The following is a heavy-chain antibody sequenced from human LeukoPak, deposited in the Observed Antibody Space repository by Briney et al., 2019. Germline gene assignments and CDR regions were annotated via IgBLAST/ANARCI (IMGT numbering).Heavy chain of an antibody. CDR2: MNPGSGNT. CDR1: GYTFTSYD. V-gene: IGHV1-8*01. J-gene: IGHJ4*02. Sequence: GASVKVSCKASGYTFTSYDINWVRQATGQGPEWMGWMNPGSGNTGYAQRFQGRVTMTRDTSINTASLELSSLTSEDTAVYYCAAHTYYYSSGSFAYWGQGTLVTVSS. CDR3: AAHTYYYSSGSFAY. D-gene: IGHD3-10*01.